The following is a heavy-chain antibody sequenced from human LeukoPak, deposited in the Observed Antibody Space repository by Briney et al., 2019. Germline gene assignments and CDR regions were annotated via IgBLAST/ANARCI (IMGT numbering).Heavy chain of an antibody. D-gene: IGHD1-26*01. J-gene: IGHJ4*02. CDR3: ARDDVGGYYDY. CDR2: ISNSGST. CDR1: GGSVSSGSYY. Sequence: SETLSLTCTVSGGSVSSGSYYWGWIRQPPGKGLEWIGYISNSGSTNYNPSLKSRVTISVDTSKNQFSLKLSSVTAADTAAYYCARDDVGGYYDYWGQGTLVTVSS. V-gene: IGHV4-61*01.